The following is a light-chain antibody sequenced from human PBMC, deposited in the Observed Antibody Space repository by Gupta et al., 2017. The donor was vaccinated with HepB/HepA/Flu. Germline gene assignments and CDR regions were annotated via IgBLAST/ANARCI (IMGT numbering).Light chain of an antibody. CDR3: ATWDDNLRAWV. CDR1: SSNIGSNK. J-gene: IGLJ3*02. CDR2: KSY. V-gene: IGLV1-47*01. Sequence: QSVLTQPPSASGTPGQTVPMSCSGSSSNIGSNKVYWYQQFPGTAPKLVIYKSYQRPSGVPDRISGSRSGTSGSLAISGLRSEDEADYYCATWDDNLRAWVFGGGTKLTVL.